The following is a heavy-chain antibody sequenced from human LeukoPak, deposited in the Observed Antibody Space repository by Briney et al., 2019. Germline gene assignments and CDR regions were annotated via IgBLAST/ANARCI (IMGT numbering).Heavy chain of an antibody. V-gene: IGHV4-38-2*02. CDR2: IYHSGSA. D-gene: IGHD5-18*01. CDR3: ARVPGQLWFSWWFDP. CDR1: GYSISSTYY. Sequence: SETLSLTCTVSGYSISSTYYWGWIRLPPGKGLEWIGSIYHSGSAYYNPSLESRVTISVDTSKNQFSLKLSSVTAADTAVYYCARVPGQLWFSWWFDPWGQGTLVTVSS. J-gene: IGHJ5*02.